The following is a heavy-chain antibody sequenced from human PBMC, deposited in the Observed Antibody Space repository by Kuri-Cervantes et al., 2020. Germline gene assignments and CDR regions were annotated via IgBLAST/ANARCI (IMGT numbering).Heavy chain of an antibody. D-gene: IGHD1-26*01. CDR3: ASSTGSGTFDY. J-gene: IGHJ4*02. Sequence: SETLSLTCAVYGESLSVYYWSWIRQPPGKGLEWIGEINHSGSTNYNPSLKSRVTISVDTSKNQFSLKLSSVTAADTAVYYCASSTGSGTFDYWGQGTLVTVSS. CDR1: GESLSVYY. CDR2: INHSGST. V-gene: IGHV4-34*01.